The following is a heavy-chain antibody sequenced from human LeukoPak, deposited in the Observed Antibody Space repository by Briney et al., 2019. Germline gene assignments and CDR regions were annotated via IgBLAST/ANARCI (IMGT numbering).Heavy chain of an antibody. CDR2: ISDGGSNT. J-gene: IGHJ6*03. V-gene: IGHV3-30*17. CDR1: GFTFSDYG. D-gene: IGHD4-11*01. Sequence: GGSLRLSCSASGFTFSDYGLHWVRQAPGKGLVWVAIISDGGSNTYYGDSVKGRFTVSRDNFKNTLYLQMTSLRVDDTAVYYCAREVNYYYYMDVWGKGTTVTVS. CDR3: AREVNYYYYMDV.